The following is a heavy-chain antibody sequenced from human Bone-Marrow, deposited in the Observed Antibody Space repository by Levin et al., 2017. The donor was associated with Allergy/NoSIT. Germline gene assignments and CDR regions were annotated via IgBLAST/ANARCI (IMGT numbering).Heavy chain of an antibody. CDR1: GGSFSGYY. CDR2: INHSGST. D-gene: IGHD6-19*01. CDR3: ARRQQWLVLPFDY. V-gene: IGHV4-34*01. Sequence: SQTLSLTCAVYGGSFSGYYWSWIRQPPGKGLEWIGEINHSGSTNYNPSLKSRVTISVDTSKNQFSLKLSSVTAADTAVYYCARRQQWLVLPFDYWGQGTLVTVSS. J-gene: IGHJ4*02.